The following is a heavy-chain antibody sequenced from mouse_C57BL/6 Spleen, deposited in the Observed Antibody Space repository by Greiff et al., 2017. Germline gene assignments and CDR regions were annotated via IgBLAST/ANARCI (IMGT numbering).Heavy chain of an antibody. Sequence: QVQLKEPGAELVRPGSSVKLSCKASGYTFTSYWMHWVKQRPIQGLEWIGNIDPSDSETHYNQKFKDKATLTVDKSSSTAYMQLSSLTSEDSAVYYCANGNPYAMDYWGQGTSVTVSS. V-gene: IGHV1-52*01. D-gene: IGHD2-1*01. J-gene: IGHJ4*01. CDR1: GYTFTSYW. CDR2: IDPSDSET. CDR3: ANGNPYAMDY.